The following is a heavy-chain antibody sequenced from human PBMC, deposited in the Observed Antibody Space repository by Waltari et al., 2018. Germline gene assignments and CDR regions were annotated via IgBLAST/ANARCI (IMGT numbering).Heavy chain of an antibody. D-gene: IGHD6-6*01. CDR3: ARSIAARPGYFQH. V-gene: IGHV4-34*01. Sequence: QVQLQQWGAGLLKPSETLSLTCAVYGGSFSGYYWSWIPLTRGKGWEGIGEIHTIGRPNSHPSLKSGVAISVDTSKTQFSRKLSSVTAADTAVYYCARSIAARPGYFQHWGQGTLVTVSS. J-gene: IGHJ1*01. CDR1: GGSFSGYY. CDR2: IHTIGRP.